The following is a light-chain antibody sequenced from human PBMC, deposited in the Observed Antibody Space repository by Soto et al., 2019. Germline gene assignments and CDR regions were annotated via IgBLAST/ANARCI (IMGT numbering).Light chain of an antibody. Sequence: DIQLTQSPSFLSASVGDRVTITCRASQGLSSDLAWYQQKPGKAPKLLIYAASTLQSGVPSRFSGSGSGTEFTLTISSLQPEDFATHYCQQLHSYPTTFGQGTRLEIK. V-gene: IGKV1-9*01. J-gene: IGKJ5*01. CDR3: QQLHSYPTT. CDR1: QGLSSD. CDR2: AAS.